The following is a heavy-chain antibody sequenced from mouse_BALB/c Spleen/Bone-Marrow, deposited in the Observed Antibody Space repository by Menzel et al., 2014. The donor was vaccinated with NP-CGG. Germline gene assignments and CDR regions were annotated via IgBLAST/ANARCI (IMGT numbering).Heavy chain of an antibody. CDR2: INPYNGDT. V-gene: IGHV1-37*01. J-gene: IGHJ2*01. CDR1: GYSFTDYF. CDR3: GRWAN. Sequence: VHVKQSGPELVKPGTSVKISCKTSGYSFTDYFMNWVKQSHGKSLEWIGRINPYNGDTFYNQKFKDKATLTVDKSSSTAHMELLNLTSQDSTVYYCGRWANWGQGTTLTVSS.